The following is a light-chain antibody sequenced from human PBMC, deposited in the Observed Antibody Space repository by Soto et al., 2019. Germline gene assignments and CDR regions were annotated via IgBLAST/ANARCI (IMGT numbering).Light chain of an antibody. CDR2: DVS. Sequence: QSVLTQPASVSGSPGQSITISCTGTSNDVGGYNYVSWYQQHPGKAPKLMIYDVSNRPSGVSNSFSGSKSGNTASLTISGLQAEDEADYYCSSYTSSSTLLYVFGTGTKVTVL. CDR1: SNDVGGYNY. J-gene: IGLJ1*01. CDR3: SSYTSSSTLLYV. V-gene: IGLV2-14*01.